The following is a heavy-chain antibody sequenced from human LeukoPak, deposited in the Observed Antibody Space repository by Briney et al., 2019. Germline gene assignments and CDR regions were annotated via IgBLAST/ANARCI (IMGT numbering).Heavy chain of an antibody. CDR3: ARDLFVRITMIVEYGFDI. D-gene: IGHD3-22*01. V-gene: IGHV1-69*05. CDR2: IIPILGTA. CDR1: GGTFSSYA. J-gene: IGHJ3*02. Sequence: SVKVSCKASGGTFSSYAISWMHQAPGQGLEWMGRIIPILGTASYAQKFQGRVTITTDESTSKAYMELSSLRSEDTAVYYCARDLFVRITMIVEYGFDIWGQGTMVTVSS.